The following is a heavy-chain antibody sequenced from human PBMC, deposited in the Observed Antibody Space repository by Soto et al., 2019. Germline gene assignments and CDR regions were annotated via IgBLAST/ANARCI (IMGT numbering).Heavy chain of an antibody. CDR3: AKARGRTDV. J-gene: IGHJ6*02. CDR1: GFTSSSYG. D-gene: IGHD1-26*01. CDR2: ISYDGSNK. V-gene: IGHV3-30*18. Sequence: GGSLRLSCAASGFTSSSYGMHWVRQAPGKGLEWVAVISYDGSNKYYAVSVKGRITISLDNSKKTLYLQMNSLRAAVTALYYCAKARGRTDVWGQGTKVTVYS.